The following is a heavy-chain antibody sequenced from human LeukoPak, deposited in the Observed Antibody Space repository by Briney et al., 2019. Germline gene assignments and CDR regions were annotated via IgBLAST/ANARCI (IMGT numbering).Heavy chain of an antibody. J-gene: IGHJ3*02. CDR2: INHSGST. CDR1: GGSFSGYY. CDR3: ARNVLLWFGVPGGAFDI. D-gene: IGHD3-10*01. Sequence: SETLSLTCAVYGGSFSGYYWSWIRQPPGKGLEWIGEINHSGSTNYNPSLKSRVTISVDTSKNQFSLKLSSVTAADTAVYYCARNVLLWFGVPGGAFDIWGQGTMVTVSS. V-gene: IGHV4-34*01.